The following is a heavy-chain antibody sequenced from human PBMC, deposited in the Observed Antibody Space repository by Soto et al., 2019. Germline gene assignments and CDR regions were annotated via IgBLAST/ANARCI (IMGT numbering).Heavy chain of an antibody. CDR1: GFTFSNYE. J-gene: IGHJ4*02. V-gene: IGHV3-48*03. CDR2: ISYSGSTI. D-gene: IGHD3-22*01. Sequence: VGSLRLSCAASGFTFSNYEMNWVRQAPGKGLEWVSYISYSGSTIYYADSVKGRFTISRDNSKNSLYLQMNSLRAEDTAVYYCARGLRNYYDRSGLHYWGQGTLVTVSS. CDR3: ARGLRNYYDRSGLHY.